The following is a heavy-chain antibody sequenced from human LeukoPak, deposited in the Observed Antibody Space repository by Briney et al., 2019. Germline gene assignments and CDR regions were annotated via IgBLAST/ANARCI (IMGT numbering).Heavy chain of an antibody. CDR3: ARDGPSRSLYL. CDR1: GNSISSGGY. CDR2: IYYSVS. J-gene: IGHJ4*02. Sequence: SETLSLTCTVSGNSISSGGYWSWIRQHPGKGLEWIGYIYYSVSYYTPSLQSRVTISVDTSKNQFSPKLNSVSAADTAVYYCARDGPSRSLYLWGQGTLVTVSS. D-gene: IGHD2-2*02. V-gene: IGHV4-31*03.